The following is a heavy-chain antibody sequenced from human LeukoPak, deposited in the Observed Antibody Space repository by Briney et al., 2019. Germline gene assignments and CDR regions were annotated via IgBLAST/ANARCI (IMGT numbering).Heavy chain of an antibody. D-gene: IGHD5-18*01. J-gene: IGHJ4*02. CDR1: GGSITNYY. V-gene: IGHV4-59*01. CDR3: ARDSDTAMVPFQY. CDR2: IYFSGVT. Sequence: PSETLSLTCTVSGGSITNYYWSWIRQPPGKGLEWIGYIYFSGVTKYNPYSPSLTSRVTISTDTSKNQISLKLNSVTAADTAVYYCARDSDTAMVPFQYWGQGTLVTVSS.